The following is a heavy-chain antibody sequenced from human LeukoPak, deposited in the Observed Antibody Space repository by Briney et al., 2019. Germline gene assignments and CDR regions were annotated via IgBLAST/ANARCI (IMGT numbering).Heavy chain of an antibody. V-gene: IGHV4-61*05. D-gene: IGHD6-19*01. CDR1: GGSISSSSYY. Sequence: NPSETLSLTCTVSGGSISSSSYYWGWIRQPPGKGLEWIGYISDSGSTNYNSSLKSRVTISVDTSKTHFSLKLRSVTAADTAVYYCARHGGGWTFDYWGQGTLVTASS. CDR3: ARHGGGWTFDY. CDR2: ISDSGST. J-gene: IGHJ4*02.